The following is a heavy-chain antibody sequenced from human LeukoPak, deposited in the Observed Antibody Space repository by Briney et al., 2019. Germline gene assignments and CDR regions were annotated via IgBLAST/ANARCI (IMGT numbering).Heavy chain of an antibody. CDR2: IKQDGSEK. D-gene: IGHD2-15*01. J-gene: IGHJ3*02. CDR1: GFTFSSYW. CDR3: ARRKVVVAASTDAFDT. Sequence: GGSLRLSCAASGFTFSSYWMSWVRQAPGKGLEWAANIKQDGSEKYYVDSVKGRFTISRDNAKNSLYLQMNSLRAEDTAVYYCARRKVVVAASTDAFDTWGQGTMVTVSS. V-gene: IGHV3-7*01.